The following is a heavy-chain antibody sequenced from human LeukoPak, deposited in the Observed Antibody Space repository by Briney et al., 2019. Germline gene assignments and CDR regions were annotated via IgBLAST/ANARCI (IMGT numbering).Heavy chain of an antibody. V-gene: IGHV3-53*01. Sequence: GGSLRLSCAASGFTVSSNSMSWVRQAPGQGLEWVSVIYSGGSTYYEDSVKGRFTISRDNSKNTLYLQMNSLRAEDTAVYYCARDYYDSSGRLHAGAHAFDIWGQGTMVTVSS. J-gene: IGHJ3*02. CDR1: GFTVSSNS. CDR2: IYSGGST. CDR3: ARDYYDSSGRLHAGAHAFDI. D-gene: IGHD3-22*01.